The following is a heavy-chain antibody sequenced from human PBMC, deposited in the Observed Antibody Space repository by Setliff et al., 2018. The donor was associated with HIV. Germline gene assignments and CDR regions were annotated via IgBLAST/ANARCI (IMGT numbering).Heavy chain of an antibody. D-gene: IGHD1-26*01. Sequence: SVKVSCKTSGDAFNSNAISWVRLAPGQGLEWMGGILGIFGTTYYAQKFQGRVTITTDEATRTSYMELSSLRSEDTAVYYCARSPGGSYPSGFDYWGQGTLVTVSS. CDR1: GDAFNSNA. V-gene: IGHV1-69*05. J-gene: IGHJ4*02. CDR3: ARSPGGSYPSGFDY. CDR2: ILGIFGTT.